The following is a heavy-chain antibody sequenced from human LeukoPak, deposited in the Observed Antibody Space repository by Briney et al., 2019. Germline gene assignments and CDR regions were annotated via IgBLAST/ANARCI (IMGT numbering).Heavy chain of an antibody. CDR1: GGSISSGDYY. CDR3: ARVWYQLLAGWFDP. V-gene: IGHV4-30-4*08. D-gene: IGHD2-2*01. J-gene: IGHJ5*02. CDR2: IYYSGST. Sequence: PSQTLSLTCTVSGGSISSGDYYWSWIRQPPGKGLERIGYIYYSGSTYYNPSLKSRVTISVDTSKNQFSLKLSSVTAADTAVYYCARVWYQLLAGWFDPWGQGTLVTVSS.